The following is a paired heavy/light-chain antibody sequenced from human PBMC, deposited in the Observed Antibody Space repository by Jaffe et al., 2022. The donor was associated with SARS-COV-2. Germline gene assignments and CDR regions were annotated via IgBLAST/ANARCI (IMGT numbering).Heavy chain of an antibody. J-gene: IGHJ5*02. D-gene: IGHD5-18*01. CDR2: ISGYNGRT. Sequence: QVQLVQSGAEVKKPGASVKVSCKASGYTFTSYGISWVRQAPGQGLEWMGWISGYNGRTNYAQKFQGRVTMTTDTSTNTAYLELGSLRSDDTAVFYCAKDYGPEDTVPLDCFDPWGQGTLVTVSS. CDR1: GYTFTSYG. CDR3: AKDYGPEDTVPLDCFDP. V-gene: IGHV1-18*01.
Light chain of an antibody. CDR2: VNSDGSH. CDR1: SGHSSYA. J-gene: IGLJ2*01. Sequence: QLVLTQSPSASASLGASVKLTCTLSSGHSSYAIAWHQQQPEKGPRFLMKVNSDGSHSKGDGIPDRFSGSSSGAERYLTISSLQSEDEADYYCQTWGPGIRVFGGGTKLTVL. V-gene: IGLV4-69*01. CDR3: QTWGPGIRV.